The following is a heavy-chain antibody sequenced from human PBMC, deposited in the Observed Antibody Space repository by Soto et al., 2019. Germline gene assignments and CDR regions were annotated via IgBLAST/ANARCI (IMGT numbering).Heavy chain of an antibody. D-gene: IGHD5-18*01. V-gene: IGHV4-38-2*01. CDR3: ARLYGYTDF. CDR1: GYSISSGYY. Sequence: SETLSLTCAVSGYSISSGYYWGWIRQPPGKGLEWIGSISHSGSTQYNPSLKSRVTISVDTSKNHFSLRLNSMTAADSAVYYCARLYGYTDFWGQGALVTVSS. CDR2: ISHSGST. J-gene: IGHJ4*02.